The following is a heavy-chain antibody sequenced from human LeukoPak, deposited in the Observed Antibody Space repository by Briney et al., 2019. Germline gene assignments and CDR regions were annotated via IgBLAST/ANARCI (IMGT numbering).Heavy chain of an antibody. CDR2: IYYSGST. Sequence: SETLSLTCTVSGGSISSSSYYWGWIRQPPGKGLEWIGSIYYSGSTYYNPSLKSRVTISVDTSKNQFSLKLSSVTAADTAVYYCARGFAAAGQYYFDYWGQGTLVTVSS. V-gene: IGHV4-39*01. CDR1: GGSISSSSYY. D-gene: IGHD6-13*01. CDR3: ARGFAAAGQYYFDY. J-gene: IGHJ4*02.